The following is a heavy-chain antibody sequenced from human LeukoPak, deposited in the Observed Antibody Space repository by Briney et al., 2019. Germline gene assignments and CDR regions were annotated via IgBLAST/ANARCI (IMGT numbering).Heavy chain of an antibody. J-gene: IGHJ4*02. V-gene: IGHV1-24*01. CDR1: GYTFTGYY. CDR2: FDPEDGET. Sequence: SVKVSCKASGYTFTGYYMHWVRQAPGQGLEWMGGFDPEDGETIYAQKFQGRVTMTEDTSTDTAYMELSSLRSEDTAVYYCATVTIAVAGVFDYWGQGTLVTVSS. CDR3: ATVTIAVAGVFDY. D-gene: IGHD6-19*01.